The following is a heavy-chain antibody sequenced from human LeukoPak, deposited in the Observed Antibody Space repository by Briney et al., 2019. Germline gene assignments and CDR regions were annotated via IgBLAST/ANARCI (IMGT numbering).Heavy chain of an antibody. Sequence: TGGSLRLSCAASGFTFSSYWMHWVRQAPGKGLVWVSRINSDGSSTNYADSVKGRFTISRDNVKNTLYLQMNSLRAEDTAVYYCARVVVVAAAHNWFDPWGQGTLVTVSS. J-gene: IGHJ5*02. V-gene: IGHV3-74*01. CDR1: GFTFSSYW. D-gene: IGHD2-15*01. CDR2: INSDGSST. CDR3: ARVVVVAAAHNWFDP.